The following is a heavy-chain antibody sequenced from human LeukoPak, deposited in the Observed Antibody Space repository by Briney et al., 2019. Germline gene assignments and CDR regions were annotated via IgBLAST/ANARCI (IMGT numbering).Heavy chain of an antibody. V-gene: IGHV4-34*01. CDR2: INNSGTT. Sequence: SETLSLTCAVCGGSFSDSYWSWIRQSPEKGREWIGEINNSGTTSSTPSLNSRVIMSVDRSKNQFSLRLTSVTAADTAVYYCARGRYGPRLGNWGQGTLVTVSS. J-gene: IGHJ4*02. D-gene: IGHD3-16*01. CDR1: GGSFSDSY. CDR3: ARGRYGPRLGN.